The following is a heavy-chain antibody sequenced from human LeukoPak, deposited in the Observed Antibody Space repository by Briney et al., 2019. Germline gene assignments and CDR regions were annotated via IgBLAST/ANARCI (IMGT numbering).Heavy chain of an antibody. CDR3: ARDLRYPLHGMDV. CDR2: IYTSGST. J-gene: IGHJ6*02. V-gene: IGHV4-61*02. D-gene: IGHD3-9*01. Sequence: SETLSLTCTVSGGSISSGSYYWSWIRQPAGKGLEWIGRIYTSGSTNYNPSLKSRVTISVDTSKNQFSLKLSSVTAADTAVYYCARDLRYPLHGMDVWGQGTTVTVSS. CDR1: GGSISSGSYY.